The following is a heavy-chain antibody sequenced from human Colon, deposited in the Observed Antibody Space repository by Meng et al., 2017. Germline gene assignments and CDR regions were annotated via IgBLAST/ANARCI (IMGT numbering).Heavy chain of an antibody. D-gene: IGHD6-19*01. V-gene: IGHV4-4*02. CDR3: AASSGWYRIDS. J-gene: IGHJ4*02. Sequence: VRPQASGPVLVKPSVTLSLTCGVSGVSVTSGQFWTWVRQPPGKGLEWIGEFHYTGPINYKPSLMSRVTISVDTSRNQFSLRLTSVTAADTAVYYCAASSGWYRIDSWGQGTLVTVSS. CDR2: FHYTGPI. CDR1: GVSVTSGQF.